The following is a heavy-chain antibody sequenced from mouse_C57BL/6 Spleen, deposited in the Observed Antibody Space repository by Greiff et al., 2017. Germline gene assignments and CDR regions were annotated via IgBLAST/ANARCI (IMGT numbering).Heavy chain of an antibody. D-gene: IGHD4-1*01. V-gene: IGHV14-4*01. CDR3: TTRTGTDFDY. CDR2: IDPENGDT. CDR1: GFNIKDDY. J-gene: IGHJ2*01. Sequence: EVQLVESGAELVRPGASVKLSCTASGFNIKDDYMHWVKQRPEQGLEWIGWIDPENGDTEYASKFQGKATITADTSSNTAYLQLSSLTSEDTAVYYCTTRTGTDFDYWGQGTTLTVSS.